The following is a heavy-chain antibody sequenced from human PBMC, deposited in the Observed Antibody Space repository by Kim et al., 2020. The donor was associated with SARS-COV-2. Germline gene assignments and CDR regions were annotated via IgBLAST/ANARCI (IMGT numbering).Heavy chain of an antibody. D-gene: IGHD6-19*01. CDR1: GGSISSSSYY. CDR2: IYYSGST. V-gene: IGHV4-39*01. CDR3: ATLPGGSGWTPRGY. Sequence: SETLSLTCTVSGGSISSSSYYWGWIRQPPGKGLEWIGRIYYSGSTYYNPSLKSRVTLSVDTSKNQFSLKLSSVTAADTAVYYCATLPGGSGWTPRGYWGQGTLVTVSS. J-gene: IGHJ4*02.